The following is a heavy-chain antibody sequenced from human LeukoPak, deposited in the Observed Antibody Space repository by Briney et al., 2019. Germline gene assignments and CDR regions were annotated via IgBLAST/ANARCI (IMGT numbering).Heavy chain of an antibody. J-gene: IGHJ5*02. Sequence: SETLSLTCAVYGGSFSGYYWSWIRQPPGKGLEWIGEINHSGSTNYNPSLKSRVTISVDTSKNQFSLKLSSVTAADTAVYYCARGRLDDYVWGSYRYTRWFDPWGQGTLVTVSS. CDR2: INHSGST. CDR3: ARGRLDDYVWGSYRYTRWFDP. V-gene: IGHV4-34*01. D-gene: IGHD3-16*02. CDR1: GGSFSGYY.